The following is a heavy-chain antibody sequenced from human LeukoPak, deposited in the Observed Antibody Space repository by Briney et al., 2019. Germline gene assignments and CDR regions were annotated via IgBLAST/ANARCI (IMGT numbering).Heavy chain of an antibody. CDR1: GYTFTSYY. Sequence: ASVKVSCKASGYTFTSYYMHWVRQAPGQALEWMGIINPSGSSTSYAQKFQGRVTMTGDTSTSTVYMELSSLRSEDTAVSCCASVVGSSGWPGNNWFDPWGQGTLVTVSS. D-gene: IGHD6-19*01. J-gene: IGHJ5*02. CDR2: INPSGSST. CDR3: ASVVGSSGWPGNNWFDP. V-gene: IGHV1-46*01.